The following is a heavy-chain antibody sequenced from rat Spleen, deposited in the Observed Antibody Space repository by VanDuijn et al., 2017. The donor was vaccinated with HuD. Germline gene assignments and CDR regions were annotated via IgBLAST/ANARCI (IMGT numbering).Heavy chain of an antibody. CDR2: IWGNGSP. CDR1: GFSLSNYG. J-gene: IGHJ2*01. D-gene: IGHD1-2*01. CDR3: ARADIGAIYTDGI. V-gene: IGHV2-13*01. Sequence: QVQLKESGPGLVQPSQTLSLPCTVSGFSLSNYGVILVRQPPGKGLEWMGVIWGNGSPNYNSALKSRLSIRRDTSKSQVYLKMNSLQTEDTATYYCARADIGAIYTDGIWGQGVMVTVSS.